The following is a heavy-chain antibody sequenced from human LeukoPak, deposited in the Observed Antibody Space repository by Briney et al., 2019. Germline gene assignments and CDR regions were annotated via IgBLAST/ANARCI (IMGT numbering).Heavy chain of an antibody. J-gene: IGHJ5*02. CDR1: GGTFSSYA. CDR3: ARAPPITRGPFDP. CDR2: IIPIFGTA. Sequence: GASVKVSCKASGGTFSSYAISWVRQAPGQGLEWMGGIIPIFGTANYAQKFQGRVTMTRDTSISTVYMELSRLRSDDTAVYYCARAPPITRGPFDPWGQGTLVTVSS. D-gene: IGHD3-10*01. V-gene: IGHV1-69*05.